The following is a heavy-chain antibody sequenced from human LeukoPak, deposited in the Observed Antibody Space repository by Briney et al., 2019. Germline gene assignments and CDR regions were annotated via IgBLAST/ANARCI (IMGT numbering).Heavy chain of an antibody. CDR1: GGSVSSGSYY. D-gene: IGHD3-10*01. Sequence: SETLSLTCTVSGGSVSSGSYYWSWIRQPPGKGLEWIGYIYYTGSTNYNPSLKSRVIISVDTSKNQFSLKLSSVTAADTAVYYCARFGELYYFDYWGQGTLVTVSS. J-gene: IGHJ4*02. CDR3: ARFGELYYFDY. V-gene: IGHV4-61*01. CDR2: IYYTGST.